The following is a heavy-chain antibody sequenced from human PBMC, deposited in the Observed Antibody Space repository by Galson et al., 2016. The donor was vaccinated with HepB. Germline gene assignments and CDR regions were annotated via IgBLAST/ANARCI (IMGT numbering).Heavy chain of an antibody. Sequence: SETLSLTCTVSGGSISSNTYYWGWIRQLPGKGLEWIGSIYYSGSTYYNPSLKSRVTISVDTSKNQFSLKLSSVTAADTAVYYCAGPGFGLILYGFDPWGQGTLVTVSS. CDR1: GGSISSNTYY. J-gene: IGHJ5*02. V-gene: IGHV4-39*01. D-gene: IGHD2-15*01. CDR3: AGPGFGLILYGFDP. CDR2: IYYSGST.